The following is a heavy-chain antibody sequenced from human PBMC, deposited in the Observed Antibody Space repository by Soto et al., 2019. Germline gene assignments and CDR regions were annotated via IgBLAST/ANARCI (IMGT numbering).Heavy chain of an antibody. CDR2: IKQDGTEK. V-gene: IGHV3-7*01. CDR1: GFTFSAYW. Sequence: GGSLRLSCAASGFTFSAYWMSWVRRTPGKGLEWVANIKQDGTEKYYVDSVRGRLTVSRDNAKSSLYLQMNSLRVEDTAVYYCTTSPHRDSERVFVWGQGTTVTVSS. D-gene: IGHD1-26*01. CDR3: TTSPHRDSERVFV. J-gene: IGHJ6*02.